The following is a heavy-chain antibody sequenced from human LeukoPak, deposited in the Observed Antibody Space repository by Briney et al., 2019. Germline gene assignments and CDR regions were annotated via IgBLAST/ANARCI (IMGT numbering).Heavy chain of an antibody. D-gene: IGHD3-22*01. V-gene: IGHV1-18*01. Sequence: ASVKVSCKASGYTFTSYGISWVRQAPGQGLEWMGWISAYNGNTNYAQKLQGRVTMTTDTSTSTAYMELRSLRSDDTAVYYCARETGYDSSGDDPPFDYWGQGTLVTVSS. CDR1: GYTFTSYG. CDR3: ARETGYDSSGDDPPFDY. J-gene: IGHJ4*02. CDR2: ISAYNGNT.